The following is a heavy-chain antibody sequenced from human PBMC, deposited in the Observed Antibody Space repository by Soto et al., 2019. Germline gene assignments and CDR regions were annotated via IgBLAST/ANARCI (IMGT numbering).Heavy chain of an antibody. CDR3: AKRSSSSTFDY. CDR2: ISGSDDST. J-gene: IGHJ4*02. CDR1: GFTFSSYA. V-gene: IGHV3-23*01. D-gene: IGHD6-6*01. Sequence: EVQLLESGGGLVQPGESLRLSCAASGFTFSSYAMSWVRQAPGKGLEWVAVISGSDDSTYYADSVKGRFTISRDNSKTMLYQQMSSRRAEDTAVYYCAKRSSSSTFDYWGQGTLVTVSS.